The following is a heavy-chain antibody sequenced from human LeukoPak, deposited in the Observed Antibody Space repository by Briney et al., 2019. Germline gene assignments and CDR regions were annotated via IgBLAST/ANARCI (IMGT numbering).Heavy chain of an antibody. Sequence: PGGSLRLSCAASGFTFSTYAFTWVRQAPGKGLEWVSTIGGRGGVTYYADSVKGRFTISRDNSKNTLYLQMNSLRAEDTAVYYCAKDGRGGDCTSASCTNWFGPWGQGTLVTVSS. CDR2: IGGRGGVT. V-gene: IGHV3-23*01. CDR3: AKDGRGGDCTSASCTNWFGP. D-gene: IGHD2-2*01. CDR1: GFTFSTYA. J-gene: IGHJ5*02.